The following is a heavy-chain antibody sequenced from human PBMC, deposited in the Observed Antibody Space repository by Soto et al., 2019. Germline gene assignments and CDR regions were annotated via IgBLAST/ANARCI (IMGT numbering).Heavy chain of an antibody. CDR3: AKDRRNTSNDFWSGYYTGIYAMEV. V-gene: IGHV3-23*01. D-gene: IGHD3-3*01. J-gene: IGHJ6*02. CDR1: GFTFSNYA. CDR2: ITGDGGST. Sequence: EVQLLESGGGLVLPGGSLRLSCAASGFTFSNYAMSWVRQAPGKGLEWVATITGDGGSTYYAASGKGRFSISRDKSKNTLSLQINSLRVEDTAVYYGAKDRRNTSNDFWSGYYTGIYAMEVWGQGTTVTVSS.